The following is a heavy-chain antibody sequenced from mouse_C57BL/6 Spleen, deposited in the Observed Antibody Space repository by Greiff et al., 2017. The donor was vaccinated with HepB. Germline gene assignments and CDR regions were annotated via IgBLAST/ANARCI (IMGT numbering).Heavy chain of an antibody. CDR3: ARDGLYDYDVFDY. V-gene: IGHV3-6*01. CDR1: GYSITSGYY. CDR2: ISYDGSN. D-gene: IGHD2-4*01. Sequence: DVKLQESGPGLVKPSQSLSLTCSVTGYSITSGYYWNWIRQFPGNKLEWMGYISYDGSNNYNPSLKNRISITRDTSKNQFFLKLNSVTTEDTATYYCARDGLYDYDVFDYWGQGTTLTVSS. J-gene: IGHJ2*01.